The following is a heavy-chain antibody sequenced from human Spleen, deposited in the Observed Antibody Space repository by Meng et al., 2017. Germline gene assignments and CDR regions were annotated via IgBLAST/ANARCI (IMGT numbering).Heavy chain of an antibody. Sequence: SVKVSCKASGFTFTSSAVQWVRQARGQRLEWIGWIVVGSGNTNYAQKFQERVTITRDMSTSTAYMELSSLRSEDTAVYYCVASVGATMGGDYWGQGTLVTVSS. V-gene: IGHV1-58*01. CDR3: VASVGATMGGDY. J-gene: IGHJ4*02. D-gene: IGHD1-26*01. CDR2: IVVGSGNT. CDR1: GFTFTSSA.